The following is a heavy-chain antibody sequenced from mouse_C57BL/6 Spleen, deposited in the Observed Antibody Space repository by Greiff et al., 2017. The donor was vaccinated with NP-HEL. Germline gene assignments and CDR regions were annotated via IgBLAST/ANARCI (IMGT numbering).Heavy chain of an antibody. V-gene: IGHV1-4*01. Sequence: LVESGAELARPGASVKMSCKASGYTFTSYTMHWVKQRPGQGLEWIGYINPSSGYTKYNQKFKDKATLTADKSSSTAYMQLSSLTSEDSAVYYCARTLTDYYAMDYWGQGTSVTVSS. CDR3: ARTLTDYYAMDY. CDR2: INPSSGYT. J-gene: IGHJ4*01. CDR1: GYTFTSYT.